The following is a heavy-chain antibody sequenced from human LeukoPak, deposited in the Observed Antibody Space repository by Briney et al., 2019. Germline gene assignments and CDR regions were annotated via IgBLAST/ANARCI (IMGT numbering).Heavy chain of an antibody. CDR1: GGSISSSSYY. CDR3: ARAGFWSGDFDY. J-gene: IGHJ4*02. CDR2: IYYSGSS. V-gene: IGHV4-61*01. D-gene: IGHD3-3*01. Sequence: PSETLSLTCTVSGGSISSSSYYWIWIRQPPGKGLEWIGYIYYSGSSNYNPSLKSRVTISVDTSKNQFSLKLSSVTAADTAVYYCARAGFWSGDFDYWGQGTLVTVSS.